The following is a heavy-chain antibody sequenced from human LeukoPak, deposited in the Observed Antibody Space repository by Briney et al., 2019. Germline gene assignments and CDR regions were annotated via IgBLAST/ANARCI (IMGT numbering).Heavy chain of an antibody. CDR2: IYYSGST. J-gene: IGHJ4*02. Sequence: SETLSLTCTVSGGSISSSSYYWGWIRQPPGKGLEWIGSIYYSGSTYYNPSLKSRVTISVDTSENQFSLKLSSVTAADTAVYYCARGYSSGWYFGYWGQGTLVTVSS. D-gene: IGHD6-19*01. V-gene: IGHV4-39*01. CDR3: ARGYSSGWYFGY. CDR1: GGSISSSSYY.